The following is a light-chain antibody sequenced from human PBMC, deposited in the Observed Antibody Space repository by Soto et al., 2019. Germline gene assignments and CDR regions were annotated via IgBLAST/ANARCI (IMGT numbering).Light chain of an antibody. J-gene: IGLJ2*01. CDR3: SAYAGSSTWV. CDR2: EVY. Sequence: QSAPTQPPSASGSPGQSVTFSCTGTSSDVGGYNYVSWYQQYPGKDPKLMIYEVYKRPSGVPDRFSGSKSGNTASLTVSGLQPEDEADYYCSAYAGSSTWVFGGGTKLTVL. CDR1: SSDVGGYNY. V-gene: IGLV2-8*01.